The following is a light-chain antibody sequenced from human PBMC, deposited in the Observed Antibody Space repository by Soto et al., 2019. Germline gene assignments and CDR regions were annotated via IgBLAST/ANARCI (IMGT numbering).Light chain of an antibody. CDR1: SSDVGGYNY. Sequence: QSVLTQPASVSGSPGQSITISCTGTSSDVGGYNYVSWYQQHPGKAPKLMIYEVSNRPSGVSNRFSGSKSGNTASLTISGRQAEDEADYYCSSYTSSSTLRVFGTGTKVTVL. J-gene: IGLJ1*01. CDR2: EVS. CDR3: SSYTSSSTLRV. V-gene: IGLV2-14*01.